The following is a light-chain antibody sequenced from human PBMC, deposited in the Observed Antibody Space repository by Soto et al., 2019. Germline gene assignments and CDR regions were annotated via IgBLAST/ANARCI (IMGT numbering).Light chain of an antibody. CDR3: MQGRHWPMT. CDR1: PSLFYSDGNTY. J-gene: IGKJ1*01. V-gene: IGKV2-30*01. Sequence: EVVMTQSPLSLPVTVGQPASISCSSPPSLFYSDGNTYLIWCQQRPGQSPRRLIYKGSNRYSGVPDRFSGSGSGTDFTLKIIRVEAEDVGAYYCMQGRHWPMTFGQGTKVDIK. CDR2: KGS.